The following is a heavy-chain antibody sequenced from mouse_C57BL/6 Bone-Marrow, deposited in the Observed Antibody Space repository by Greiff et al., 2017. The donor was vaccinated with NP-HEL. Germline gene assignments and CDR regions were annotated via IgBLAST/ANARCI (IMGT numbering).Heavy chain of an antibody. V-gene: IGHV1-58*01. Sequence: EVKLVESGAELVRPGSSVKMSCKTSGYTFTSYGINWVKQRPGQGLEWIGYIFIGNGYTEYNEKFKGKATLTSDTSTSTAYMQLSSLTSEDSAIYFCARYLRGYAMDYWGQGTSVTVSS. CDR3: ARYLRGYAMDY. CDR1: GYTFTSYG. J-gene: IGHJ4*01. D-gene: IGHD5-1*01. CDR2: IFIGNGYT.